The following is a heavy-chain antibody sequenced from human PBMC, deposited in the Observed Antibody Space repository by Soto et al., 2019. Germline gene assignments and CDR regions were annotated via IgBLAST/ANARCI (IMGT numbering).Heavy chain of an antibody. J-gene: IGHJ3*02. CDR2: IVVGSGNT. V-gene: IGHV1-58*01. CDR1: GFTFTSSA. Sequence: SVKVSCKASGFTFTSSAVQWVRQARGQRLEWIGWIVVGSGNTNYAQKFQERVTITRDMSTSTAYMELSSLRSEDTAVYYCAAPLVVVTAPDAFDIWGQGTMVTVSS. D-gene: IGHD2-21*02. CDR3: AAPLVVVTAPDAFDI.